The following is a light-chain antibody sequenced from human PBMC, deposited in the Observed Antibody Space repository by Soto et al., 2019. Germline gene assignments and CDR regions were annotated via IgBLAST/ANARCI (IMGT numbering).Light chain of an antibody. Sequence: DLQMTQSPSTLSASVGDRVTITCRASQSISSWLAWYQQKPGKAPKLLIYKASSLESGVPSRFSGSGSGTELTLTISSLQPDDFATYYCQQYNSYTWTFGQGTKV. J-gene: IGKJ1*01. V-gene: IGKV1-5*03. CDR1: QSISSW. CDR3: QQYNSYTWT. CDR2: KAS.